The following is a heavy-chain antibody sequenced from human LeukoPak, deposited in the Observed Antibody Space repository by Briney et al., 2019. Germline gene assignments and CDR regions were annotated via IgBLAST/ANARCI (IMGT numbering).Heavy chain of an antibody. CDR1: GGTFSSSA. Sequence: ASVKVSCKASGGTFSSSAISWVRQAPGQGLEWMGRIIPILGIANYAQKFQGRVTITADKSTSTAYMELSSLRSEDTAVYYCARVPVGSSWTNWFDPWGQGTLVTVSS. CDR2: IIPILGIA. D-gene: IGHD6-13*01. V-gene: IGHV1-69*04. CDR3: ARVPVGSSWTNWFDP. J-gene: IGHJ5*02.